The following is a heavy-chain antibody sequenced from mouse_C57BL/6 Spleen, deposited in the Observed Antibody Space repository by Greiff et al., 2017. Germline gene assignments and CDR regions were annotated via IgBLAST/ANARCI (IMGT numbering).Heavy chain of an antibody. J-gene: IGHJ4*01. CDR1: GYTFTDYY. CDR3: AITGSSFYYAMDY. V-gene: IGHV1-26*01. CDR2: INPNNGGT. D-gene: IGHD1-1*01. Sequence: EVQLQQSGPELVKPGASVKISCKASGYTFTDYYMNWVKQSHGKSLEWIGDINPNNGGTSYNQKFKGKATLTVDQSSSTAYMELRSLTSEDSAVYYCAITGSSFYYAMDYWGQGTSVTVSS.